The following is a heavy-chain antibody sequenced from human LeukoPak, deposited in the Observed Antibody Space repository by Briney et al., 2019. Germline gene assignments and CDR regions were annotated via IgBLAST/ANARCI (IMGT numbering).Heavy chain of an antibody. CDR2: IYSGGST. CDR3: AKDSEGSSWYYFDY. V-gene: IGHV3-66*01. CDR1: GFIVSSNY. Sequence: GGSLRLSCVVSGFIVSSNYMSWVRQAPGKGLEWVSIIYSGGSTYYADSVKGRFTVSRDNSKNTLYLQMNSLRAEDTAVYYCAKDSEGSSWYYFDYWGQGTLVTVSS. J-gene: IGHJ4*02. D-gene: IGHD6-13*01.